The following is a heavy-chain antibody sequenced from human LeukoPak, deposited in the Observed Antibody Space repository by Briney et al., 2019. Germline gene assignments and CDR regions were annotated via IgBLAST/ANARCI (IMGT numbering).Heavy chain of an antibody. D-gene: IGHD3-9*01. CDR3: TRRVLRYPSGFDS. CDR2: IRSKAYGGTT. J-gene: IGHJ5*01. V-gene: IGHV3-49*04. CDR1: GFTFGDYA. Sequence: PGGSLRLSCTASGFTFGDYAMNWVRQAPGKGLEWVGFIRSKAYGGTTEYAASVKGRFTISRDDSKSIAYLQMNSLKTEDTAVYYCTRRVLRYPSGFDSWGQGTLVTVSS.